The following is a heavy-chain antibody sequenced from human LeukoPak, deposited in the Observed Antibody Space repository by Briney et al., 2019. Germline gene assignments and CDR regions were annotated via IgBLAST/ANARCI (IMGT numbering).Heavy chain of an antibody. CDR1: GFTFSSYW. CDR3: ARAPGEGWFDP. D-gene: IGHD4-17*01. CDR2: IKQDGSEK. Sequence: GGSLRLSCAASGFTFSSYWMSWVRQAPGKGLEWVASIKQDGSEKYYVDSVMGRFTISRDNAKNSLYLQMNSLRAEDTALYYCARAPGEGWFDPWGQGTLVTVSS. J-gene: IGHJ5*02. V-gene: IGHV3-7*01.